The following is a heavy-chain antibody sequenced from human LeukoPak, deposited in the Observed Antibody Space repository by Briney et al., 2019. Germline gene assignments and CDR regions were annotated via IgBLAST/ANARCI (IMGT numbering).Heavy chain of an antibody. J-gene: IGHJ4*02. CDR1: GFTVSSNY. D-gene: IGHD2-2*01. CDR3: ARGKRDIVVVPDALGRPTPPAIVYYFDY. CDR2: IYSGGTT. V-gene: IGHV3-53*01. Sequence: PGGSLRLSCAASGFTVSSNYMSWVRQAPGKGLQWVSVIYSGGTTYYPDSVKGRFTISRDNSKNTLYLQMNSLRAEDPAVYYCARGKRDIVVVPDALGRPTPPAIVYYFDYWGQGTLVTVSS.